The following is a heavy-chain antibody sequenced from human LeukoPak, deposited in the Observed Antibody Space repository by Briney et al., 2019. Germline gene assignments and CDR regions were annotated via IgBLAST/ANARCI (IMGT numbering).Heavy chain of an antibody. CDR3: AQIYTAGATTIDY. Sequence: GGSLRLSCAASGFTFSYYGINWVRQAPGKGLEWVAFIRYDGSNKYYADSGKGRFTISRDNSKNTLYLQMNSLRAEDTAVYYCAQIYTAGATTIDYWGQGTLLTVSS. J-gene: IGHJ4*02. CDR1: GFTFSYYG. CDR2: IRYDGSNK. D-gene: IGHD1-26*01. V-gene: IGHV3-30*02.